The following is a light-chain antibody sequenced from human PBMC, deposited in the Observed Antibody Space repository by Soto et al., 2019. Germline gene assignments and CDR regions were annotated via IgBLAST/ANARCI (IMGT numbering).Light chain of an antibody. Sequence: DLQLTQSPSSLSASIGDRVTITCRASQTVGRALNWYQHKPGTAPKLLIYGTFILQSGVPSRFSGSGSETDFTLTISSLQPDDIGTYYCQQSANTPPYSFGQGTSLEI. CDR1: QTVGRA. CDR3: QQSANTPPYS. V-gene: IGKV1-39*01. CDR2: GTF. J-gene: IGKJ2*01.